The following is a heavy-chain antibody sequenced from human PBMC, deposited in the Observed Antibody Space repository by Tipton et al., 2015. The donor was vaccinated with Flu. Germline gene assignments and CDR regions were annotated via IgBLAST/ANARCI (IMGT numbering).Heavy chain of an antibody. Sequence: TLSLTCTVTNGSIISYYWSWIRQPPGKGLEWIGYIYYSGTTDYNPSLKSRVSIPVDTSTNQFSLRLRSVTAADTAVYYCARHSRTRPFALWGQGSLVTVSS. V-gene: IGHV4-59*08. CDR2: IYYSGTT. J-gene: IGHJ4*02. D-gene: IGHD3-16*01. CDR1: NGSIISYY. CDR3: ARHSRTRPFAL.